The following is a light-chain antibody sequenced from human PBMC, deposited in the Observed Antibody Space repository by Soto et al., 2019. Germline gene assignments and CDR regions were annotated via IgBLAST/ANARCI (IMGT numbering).Light chain of an antibody. V-gene: IGLV2-14*02. Sequence: QSVLTQPASVSGSPGQSITISCTGTSGNIGTYNFVSWYQLHPGKAPKFLIYDDTKRPSGVSNRFSGSKSGNTASLGITGLQTGDEADYYCGTWDSSLSAYYVFGTGTKVTVL. CDR2: DDT. CDR1: SGNIGTYNF. J-gene: IGLJ1*01. CDR3: GTWDSSLSAYYV.